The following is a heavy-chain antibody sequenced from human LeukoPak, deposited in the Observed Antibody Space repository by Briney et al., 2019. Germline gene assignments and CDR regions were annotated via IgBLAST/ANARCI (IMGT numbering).Heavy chain of an antibody. CDR1: GGSISSYY. J-gene: IGHJ4*02. V-gene: IGHV4-59*01. D-gene: IGHD2-2*01. CDR2: IYYSGST. CDR3: ARSDCSSTSCLFDY. Sequence: PSETLSLTCTVSGGSISSYYWSWIRQPPRKGLEWIGYIYYSGSTNYNPSLKSRVTISVDTSKNQFSLKLSSVTAADTAVYYCARSDCSSTSCLFDYWGQGTLVTVSS.